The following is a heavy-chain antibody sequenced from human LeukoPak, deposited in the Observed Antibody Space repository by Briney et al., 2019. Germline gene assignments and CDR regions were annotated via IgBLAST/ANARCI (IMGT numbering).Heavy chain of an antibody. CDR1: GGSINSHSYY. CDR3: VSHISTNTGYFDS. J-gene: IGHJ4*02. Sequence: PSETLSLTCTVSGGSINSHSYYWGWIRQPPGNGLEWSGSVYYDGPSYSNPSLKSRAAVFVDTSRDQFSLDLSFVTAADTALYYGVSHISTNTGYFDSCGPGILVSVSS. CDR2: VYYDGPS. V-gene: IGHV4-39*01. D-gene: IGHD5-24*01.